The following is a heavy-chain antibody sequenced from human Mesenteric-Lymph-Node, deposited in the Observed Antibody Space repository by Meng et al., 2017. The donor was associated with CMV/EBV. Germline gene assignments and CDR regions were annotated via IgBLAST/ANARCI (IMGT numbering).Heavy chain of an antibody. CDR3: ARRRFLEWQPNWFDP. V-gene: IGHV4-39*01. Sequence: GGSISSSSYYWGWIRQPAGKGLEWIGSIYYSGSTYYNPSLKSRVTISVDTSKNQFSLKLSSVTAADTAVYYCARRRFLEWQPNWFDPWGQGTLVTVSS. D-gene: IGHD3-3*01. J-gene: IGHJ5*02. CDR1: GGSISSSSYY. CDR2: IYYSGST.